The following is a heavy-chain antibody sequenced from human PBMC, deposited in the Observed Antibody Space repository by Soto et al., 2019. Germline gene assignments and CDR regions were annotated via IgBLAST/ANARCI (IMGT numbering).Heavy chain of an antibody. Sequence: SETLSLTCTVSGGSISNHYWGWIRQPPGKGLEWIGYIYYKGNTNYNPSLKSRVTMSVDTSKNQISLKLSSVTAADTAVYYCTRATWYSEYWGQGTLVTVSS. D-gene: IGHD2-21*02. J-gene: IGHJ4*02. CDR1: GGSISNHY. CDR2: IYYKGNT. V-gene: IGHV4-59*11. CDR3: TRATWYSEY.